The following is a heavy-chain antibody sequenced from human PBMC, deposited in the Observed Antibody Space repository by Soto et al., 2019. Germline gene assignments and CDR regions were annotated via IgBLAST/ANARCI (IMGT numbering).Heavy chain of an antibody. Sequence: GASVKVSCKASGGTFSSYAISWVRQAPGQGLEWMGGIIPIFGTANYAQKFQGRVTITADESTSTAYMGLSSLRSEDTAVYYCARYPDVYSGGSCYSDAFDIWGQGTMVTVSS. D-gene: IGHD2-15*01. CDR1: GGTFSSYA. J-gene: IGHJ3*02. CDR2: IIPIFGTA. V-gene: IGHV1-69*13. CDR3: ARYPDVYSGGSCYSDAFDI.